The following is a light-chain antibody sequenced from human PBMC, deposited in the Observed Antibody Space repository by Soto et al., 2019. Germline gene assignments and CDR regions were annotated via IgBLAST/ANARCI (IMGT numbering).Light chain of an antibody. CDR2: KAS. J-gene: IGKJ4*01. Sequence: DIQMTQSPSTLSASVGDRVTITCRASQSINSWLAWYQQKPGKAPKLLIYKASSLESGVQLTFSGSGSGTEFTLTINSLQPDDFAAYYCQLYSDFSALTFGGGTKVEIK. CDR1: QSINSW. CDR3: QLYSDFSALT. V-gene: IGKV1-5*03.